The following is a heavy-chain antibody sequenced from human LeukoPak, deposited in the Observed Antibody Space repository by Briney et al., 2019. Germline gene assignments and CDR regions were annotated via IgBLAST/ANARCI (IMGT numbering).Heavy chain of an antibody. V-gene: IGHV3-21*01. D-gene: IGHD3-22*01. CDR2: ISSSSSYI. CDR3: ASEEYYYDSSGYYYKNGYDY. J-gene: IGHJ4*02. Sequence: GGSLRLSCAASGSTFSSYSMNWVRQAPGKGLEWVSSISSSSSYIYYADSVKGRFTISRDNAKNSLYLQMNSLRAEDTAVYYCASEEYYYDSSGYYYKNGYDYWGQGTLVTVSS. CDR1: GSTFSSYS.